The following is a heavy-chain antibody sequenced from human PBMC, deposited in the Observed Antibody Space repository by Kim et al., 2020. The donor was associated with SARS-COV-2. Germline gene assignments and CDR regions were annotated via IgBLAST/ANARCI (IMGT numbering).Heavy chain of an antibody. CDR1: GGSISSGSYY. J-gene: IGHJ6*02. CDR3: AREPYSSSWHSYYYYYGMDV. D-gene: IGHD6-13*01. CDR2: IYTSGST. V-gene: IGHV4-61*02. Sequence: SETLSLTCTVSGGSISSGSYYWSWIRQPAGKGLEWIGRIYTSGSTNYNPSLKSRVTISVDTSKNQFSLKLSSVTAADTAVYYCAREPYSSSWHSYYYYYGMDVWGQGTMVTVSS.